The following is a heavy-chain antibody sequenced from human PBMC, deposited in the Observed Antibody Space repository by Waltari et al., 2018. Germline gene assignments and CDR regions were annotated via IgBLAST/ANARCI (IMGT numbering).Heavy chain of an antibody. CDR3: ASNRGNCSGGSCYHNWFDP. D-gene: IGHD2-15*01. CDR1: GGSISSSSYY. Sequence: QLQLQESGPGLVKPSETLSLTCTVSGGSISSSSYYWGWIRQPPGKGLEWIGSIYYSGSNYYNPSLKSRVTISVDTSKNQFSLKLSSVTAADTAVYYCASNRGNCSGGSCYHNWFDPWGQGTLVTVSS. V-gene: IGHV4-39*01. CDR2: IYYSGSN. J-gene: IGHJ5*02.